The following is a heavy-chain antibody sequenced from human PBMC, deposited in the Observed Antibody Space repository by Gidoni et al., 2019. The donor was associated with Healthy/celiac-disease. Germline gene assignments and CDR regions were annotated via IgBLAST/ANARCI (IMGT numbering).Heavy chain of an antibody. D-gene: IGHD6-25*01. CDR2: IYYSGST. J-gene: IGHJ6*02. V-gene: IGHV4-31*03. CDR1: GGSISSGGYY. CDR3: AREAAGDNYYGMDV. Sequence: QVQLQESGPGLVKPSQTLSLTCTVSGGSISSGGYYWSWIRQHPGKGLEWIGYIYYSGSTYYNPSLKSRVTISVDTSKNQFSLKLSSVTAADTAVYYCAREAAGDNYYGMDVWGQGTTVTVSS.